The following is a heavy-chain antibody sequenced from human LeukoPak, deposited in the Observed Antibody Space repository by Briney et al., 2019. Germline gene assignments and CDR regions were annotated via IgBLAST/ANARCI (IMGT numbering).Heavy chain of an antibody. Sequence: PGGSLRLSCAASGFTFTTYSMNWVRQAPGKGLEWVSSITSSSTSMYYADSVKGRFTISRDNAKNSLYLQMNSLRAEDTAVYYCARGVATDYWGQGTLVTVSS. CDR3: ARGVATDY. CDR1: GFTFTTYS. D-gene: IGHD1-26*01. V-gene: IGHV3-21*01. J-gene: IGHJ4*02. CDR2: ITSSSTSM.